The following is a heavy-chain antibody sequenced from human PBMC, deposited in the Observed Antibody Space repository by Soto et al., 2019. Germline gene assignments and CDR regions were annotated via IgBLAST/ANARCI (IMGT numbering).Heavy chain of an antibody. CDR1: VGSFHNFY. CDR3: ARGVDYYATSGHFSFEC. Sequence: SETLSLTCNLSVGSFHNFYWLCNRHPPGKGLEWVGHVHYSGSTNYSPSLNSRATISLDTSKSQLSLKLRSVTAADTAMYFCARGVDYYATSGHFSFECWGQGIPVIVSS. V-gene: IGHV4-59*01. D-gene: IGHD3-16*01. J-gene: IGHJ4*02. CDR2: VHYSGST.